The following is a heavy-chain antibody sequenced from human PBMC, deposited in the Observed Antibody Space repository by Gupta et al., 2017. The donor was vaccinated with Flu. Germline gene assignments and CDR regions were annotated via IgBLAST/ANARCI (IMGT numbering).Heavy chain of an antibody. CDR2: DGYSGNT. D-gene: IGHD2/OR15-2a*01. J-gene: IGHJ4*02. CDR3: ARRITYGKTFDY. CDR1: GGSISDTSYY. Sequence: QLQLQESGPGLVKPSETLSLICTVSGGSISDTSYYWGWIRQPPGKGLEWIGNDGYSGNTFYNQSLKSRVTISVDKTKNQFSLKLGSVTAADTAVYYCARRITYGKTFDYWGQGTLVTVSS. V-gene: IGHV4-39*01.